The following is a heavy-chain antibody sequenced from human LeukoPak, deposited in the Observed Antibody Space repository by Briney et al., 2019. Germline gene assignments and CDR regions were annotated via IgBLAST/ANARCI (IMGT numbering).Heavy chain of an antibody. CDR3: AKLGPEKALYSSSFTDY. CDR2: IWYDGSYK. Sequence: GRSLRLSCVASGFTFSSYGMQWVRQAPGKGLEWVAVIWYDGSYKHYADSVKGRFDISRDNSKNTLYLQMNSLRAEDTAVYYCAKLGPEKALYSSSFTDYWGQGTLVTVSS. CDR1: GFTFSSYG. D-gene: IGHD6-13*01. V-gene: IGHV3-33*03. J-gene: IGHJ4*02.